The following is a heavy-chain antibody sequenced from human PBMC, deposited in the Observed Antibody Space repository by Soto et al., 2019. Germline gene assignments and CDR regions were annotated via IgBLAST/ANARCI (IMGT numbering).Heavy chain of an antibody. CDR1: GYTLTELS. J-gene: IGHJ6*02. V-gene: IGHV1-24*01. CDR2: FDPEDGET. Sequence: ASVKVSCKVSGYTLTELSMHWVRQAPGKGLEWMGGFDPEDGETIYAQKFQGRVTMTEDTSTDTAYMELSSLRSEDTAVYYCATEYSYGYAYYYVMDVWGQMPTGPVSS. D-gene: IGHD5-18*01. CDR3: ATEYSYGYAYYYVMDV.